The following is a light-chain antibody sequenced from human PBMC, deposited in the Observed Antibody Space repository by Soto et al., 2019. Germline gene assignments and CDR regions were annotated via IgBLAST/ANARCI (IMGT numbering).Light chain of an antibody. J-gene: IGLJ1*01. Sequence: QSVLTQPPSVSAAPGQKATISCSGSSSNIGNNYVSWYQQLPGTAPKLLIYDNNKRPSGIPDRFSGSKSGTSATLGITGLQTGYEADYYCGTWDSSLSAGLFGTGTKVTVL. CDR1: SSNIGNNY. CDR2: DNN. CDR3: GTWDSSLSAGL. V-gene: IGLV1-51*01.